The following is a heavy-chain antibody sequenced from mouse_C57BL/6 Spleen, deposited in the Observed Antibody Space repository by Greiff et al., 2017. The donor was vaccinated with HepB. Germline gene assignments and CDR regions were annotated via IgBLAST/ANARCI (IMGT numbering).Heavy chain of an antibody. D-gene: IGHD2-14*01. Sequence: QVQLKESGPELVKPGASVKISCKASGYAFSSSWMNWVKQRPGKGLEWIGRIYPGDGDTNYNGKFKGKATLTADKSSSTAYMQLSSLTSEDSAVYFCARSRYEAMDYWGQGTSVTVSS. CDR2: IYPGDGDT. V-gene: IGHV1-82*01. CDR1: GYAFSSSW. CDR3: ARSRYEAMDY. J-gene: IGHJ4*01.